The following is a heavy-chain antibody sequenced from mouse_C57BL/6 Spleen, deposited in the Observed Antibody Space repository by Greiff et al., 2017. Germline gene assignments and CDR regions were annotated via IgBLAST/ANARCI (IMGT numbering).Heavy chain of an antibody. CDR1: GYAFSSSW. CDR3: ARGDEGYAMDY. Sequence: VQLQESGPELVKPGASVKISCKASGYAFSSSWMNWVKQRPGKGLEWIGRIYPGDGDTSYNGKFKGKATLTADKSSSTAYMQLSSLTSEDSAVYFCARGDEGYAMDYWGQGTSVTVSS. J-gene: IGHJ4*01. CDR2: IYPGDGDT. V-gene: IGHV1-82*01.